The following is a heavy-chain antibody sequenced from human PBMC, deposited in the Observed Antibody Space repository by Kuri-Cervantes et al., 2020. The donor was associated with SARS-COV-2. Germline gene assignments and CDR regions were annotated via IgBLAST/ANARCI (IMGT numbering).Heavy chain of an antibody. D-gene: IGHD5-18*01. CDR2: ISYDGSNK. CDR1: GFTFSSYA. V-gene: IGHV3-30-3*01. Sequence: GGSLRLSCAASGFTFSSYAMHWVRQAPGKGLEWVAVISYDGSNKYYADSVKGRFTISRDNSKNTLYLQMNSLRAEDTAVYYCARGYSYGYAVLDAFDIWGQGTMVTVSS. CDR3: ARGYSYGYAVLDAFDI. J-gene: IGHJ3*02.